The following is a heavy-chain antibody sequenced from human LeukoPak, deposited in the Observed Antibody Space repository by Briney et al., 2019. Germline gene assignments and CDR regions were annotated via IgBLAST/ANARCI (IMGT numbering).Heavy chain of an antibody. Sequence: GGSLRLSCAASGFTFSSYAMSWVRQAPGKGLEWVSVISGSGGSTYYADSVKGRFTISRDNSKNTLYLQMNSLRADDAAVYYYAKYYSCLARDYWGQGTLVTVSS. J-gene: IGHJ4*02. D-gene: IGHD2-21*01. V-gene: IGHV3-23*01. CDR3: AKYYSCLARDY. CDR1: GFTFSSYA. CDR2: ISGSGGST.